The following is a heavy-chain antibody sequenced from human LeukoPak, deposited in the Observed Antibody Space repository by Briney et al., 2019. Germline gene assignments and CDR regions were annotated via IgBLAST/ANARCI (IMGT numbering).Heavy chain of an antibody. CDR2: INHSGST. D-gene: IGHD2-2*02. CDR1: GGSFSGYY. Sequence: SETLSLTCAVYGGSFSGYYWSWIRQPPGKWLEWIGEINHSGSTNYNPSLKSRVTISVDTSKNQFSLKLSSVTAADTAVYYCARDGGYCSSTSCYNGFDYWGQGTLVTVSS. J-gene: IGHJ4*02. CDR3: ARDGGYCSSTSCYNGFDY. V-gene: IGHV4-34*01.